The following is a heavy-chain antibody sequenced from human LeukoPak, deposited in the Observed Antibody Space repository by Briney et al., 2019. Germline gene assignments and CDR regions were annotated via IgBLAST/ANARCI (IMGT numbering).Heavy chain of an antibody. J-gene: IGHJ4*02. D-gene: IGHD4-17*01. CDR2: TSGGGGST. CDR1: GFTFNNYA. V-gene: IGHV3-23*01. Sequence: GGSLRLSCAASGFTFNNYAMSWVRQAPGKGLEWVSTTSGGGGSTYYADSVKGRFTISRDNSKNTLYLQMNSLRAEDTAVYYCAKRDYGDYLDWGQGTLVTVSS. CDR3: AKRDYGDYLD.